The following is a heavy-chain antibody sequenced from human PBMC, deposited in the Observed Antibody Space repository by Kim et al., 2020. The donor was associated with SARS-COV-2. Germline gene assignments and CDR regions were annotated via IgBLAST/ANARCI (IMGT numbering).Heavy chain of an antibody. CDR2: IYYSGST. CDR3: ARLEGHMVGGVIEPSYFDY. D-gene: IGHD3-10*01. Sequence: SETLSLTCTVSGGSISSSSYYWGWIRQPPGKGLEWIGRIYYSGSTYYNPSLKSLVTISVDTSKNQFSLTLSSVTDGDTAVYYCARLEGHMVGGVIEPSYFDYWGQGTLVTVSS. J-gene: IGHJ4*02. V-gene: IGHV4-39*01. CDR1: GGSISSSSYY.